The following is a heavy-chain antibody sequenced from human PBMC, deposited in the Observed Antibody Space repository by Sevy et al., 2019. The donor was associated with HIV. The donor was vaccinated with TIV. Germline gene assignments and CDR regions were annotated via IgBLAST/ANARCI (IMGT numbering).Heavy chain of an antibody. CDR2: IWYDGINR. CDR3: AKDYCIGNDCFLGWFDP. Sequence: GGSLRLSCAASGFTFSNYGMHWVRQAPGKGLEWVAVIWYDGINRYYADSVKGRFTISRDNSKNTVSLQMNSLRVEDTAIYYCAKDYCIGNDCFLGWFDPRGQGTVVTVSS. V-gene: IGHV3-33*03. J-gene: IGHJ5*02. CDR1: GFTFSNYG. D-gene: IGHD2-15*01.